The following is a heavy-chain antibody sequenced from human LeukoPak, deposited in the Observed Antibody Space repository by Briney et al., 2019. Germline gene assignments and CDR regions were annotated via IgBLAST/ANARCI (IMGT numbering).Heavy chain of an antibody. CDR3: AKAGGWELFPNYYYYMDV. D-gene: IGHD1-26*01. V-gene: IGHV3-30*02. Sequence: GGSLRLSCAASGFTFSSYGMHSVRQAPGKGLEWVAFIRYDGSNKYYADSVKGRFTISRDNSQNTLYLQMNSRRAEDTAVYYCAKAGGWELFPNYYYYMDVWGKGTTVTVSS. CDR1: GFTFSSYG. J-gene: IGHJ6*03. CDR2: IRYDGSNK.